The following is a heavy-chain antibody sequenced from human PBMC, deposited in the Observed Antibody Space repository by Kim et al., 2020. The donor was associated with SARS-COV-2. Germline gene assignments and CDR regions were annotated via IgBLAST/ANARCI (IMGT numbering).Heavy chain of an antibody. D-gene: IGHD6-19*01. CDR2: VTNNNNP. Sequence: GGSLRLSCAASGFTFSRRAMSWVRQVPGKGLEWIASVTNNNNPYYADSVKGRFTVSRDITKDTLYLQMNSLRADDTALYYCSKDHPSSGWPTFDSWAQG. V-gene: IGHV3-23*05. CDR3: SKDHPSSGWPTFDS. CDR1: GFTFSRRA. J-gene: IGHJ4*02.